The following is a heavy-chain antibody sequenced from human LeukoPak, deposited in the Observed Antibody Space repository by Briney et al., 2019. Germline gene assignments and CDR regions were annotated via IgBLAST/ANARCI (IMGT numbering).Heavy chain of an antibody. Sequence: SETLSLTCTVSGGSISNSRYYWAWIRQPPGKGLEWIGSMHYSGNTFYNPSLQSRLTISVDTSKNQFTLRVTSVTATDTAVYYCARQIGDPGVTTCWFDAWGQGTLVTVSS. V-gene: IGHV4-39*01. CDR1: GGSISNSRYY. J-gene: IGHJ5*02. CDR3: ARQIGDPGVTTCWFDA. CDR2: MHYSGNT. D-gene: IGHD4-17*01.